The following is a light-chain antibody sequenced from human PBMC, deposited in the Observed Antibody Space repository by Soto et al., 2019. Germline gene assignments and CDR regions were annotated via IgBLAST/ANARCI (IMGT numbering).Light chain of an antibody. V-gene: IGKV1-33*01. J-gene: IGKJ4*01. CDR2: DAS. CDR1: QSISSY. Sequence: DIQMTQSPSSLSASVGDRVTITCRASQSISSYLNWYQQKPGKAPKLQIYDASNLETGVPSRFSGSGSGTDFTFTISSLQPEDIATYYCQQYDTNLTFGGGTKVDIK. CDR3: QQYDTNLT.